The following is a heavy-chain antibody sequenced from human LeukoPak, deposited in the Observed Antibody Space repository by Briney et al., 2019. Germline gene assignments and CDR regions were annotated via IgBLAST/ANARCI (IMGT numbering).Heavy chain of an antibody. V-gene: IGHV4-4*09. CDR3: AQRQGPMSGTYDYFDP. CDR2: IHSNGYT. D-gene: IGHD1-26*01. J-gene: IGHJ5*02. Sequence: SETLSLTCTVSGGSISGYYWTWIRQPPGQGLEWIAYIHSNGYTNYNPSLRSRATISVDPSKNQFSRTVTPVTAADTAIYYCAQRQGPMSGTYDYFDPWGQGALVTVSS. CDR1: GGSISGYY.